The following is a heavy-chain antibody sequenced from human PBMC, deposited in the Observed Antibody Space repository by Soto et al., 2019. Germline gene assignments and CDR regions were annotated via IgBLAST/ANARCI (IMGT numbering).Heavy chain of an antibody. Sequence: GASVKFSCKASGYTFTSYGISWARQAPGQGLECMGWISAYNGNTNYAQKLQGRVTMTTXTXXSXXXMXLXXLRXDDTAVYYCARDKKFDPWGQGTLVTVSS. CDR3: ARDKKFDP. CDR1: GYTFTSYG. J-gene: IGHJ5*02. CDR2: ISAYNGNT. V-gene: IGHV1-18*01.